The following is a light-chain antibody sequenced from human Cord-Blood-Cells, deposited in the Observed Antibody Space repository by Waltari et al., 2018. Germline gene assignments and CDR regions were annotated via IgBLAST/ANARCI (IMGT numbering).Light chain of an antibody. CDR1: SSDVGGYNH. V-gene: IGLV2-14*03. Sequence: QSALTQPASVSGSPGQSITISCTGTSSDVGGYNHVSWYPQHPGKAPKLMIYDVSNRPSGVSNRFSGSKSGNTASLTISGLQAEDEADYYCSSYTSSSTRVFGGGTKLTVL. CDR3: SSYTSSSTRV. CDR2: DVS. J-gene: IGLJ3*02.